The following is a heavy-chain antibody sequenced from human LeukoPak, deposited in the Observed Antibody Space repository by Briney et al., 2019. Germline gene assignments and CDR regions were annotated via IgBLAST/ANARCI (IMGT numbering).Heavy chain of an antibody. J-gene: IGHJ4*02. D-gene: IGHD5-12*01. CDR2: ISYDGSNK. V-gene: IGHV3-30*03. Sequence: GGSLRLSCAASGSTFSSYGMHWVRQAPGKGLEWVAVISYDGSNKYYADSVKGRFTISRDNSKNTLYLQMNSLRAEDTAVYYCARATKAFDYWGQGTLVTVSS. CDR3: ARATKAFDY. CDR1: GSTFSSYG.